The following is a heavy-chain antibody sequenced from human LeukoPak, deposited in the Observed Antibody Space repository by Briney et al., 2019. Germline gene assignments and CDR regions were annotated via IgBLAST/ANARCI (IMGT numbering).Heavy chain of an antibody. CDR2: IYYSGST. J-gene: IGHJ2*01. V-gene: IGHV4-39*07. D-gene: IGHD6-19*01. Sequence: PSETLSLTCTVSGGSISSSSYYWGWIRQPPGKGLEWIGSIYYSGSTYYNPSLKSRVTISVDTSKNQFSLKLSSVTAADTAVYYCAREVSSGWYASAWYFDLWGRGTLVTVSS. CDR3: AREVSSGWYASAWYFDL. CDR1: GGSISSSSYY.